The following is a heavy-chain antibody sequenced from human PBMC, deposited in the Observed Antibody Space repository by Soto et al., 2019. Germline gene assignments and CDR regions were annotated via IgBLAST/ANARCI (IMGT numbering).Heavy chain of an antibody. CDR1: GGSISSGDYY. CDR3: ARRDRSGFSYWLDT. J-gene: IGHJ5*02. Sequence: SETLSLTCTVSGGSISSGDYYWSWIRQHPGKGLEWIGTIYFSGTTYYNPSLESRVTISVDTSKNQFSLNLSSVTAADTAVYYCARRDRSGFSYWLDTWGQGTLVTVSS. D-gene: IGHD3-22*01. V-gene: IGHV4-31*03. CDR2: IYFSGTT.